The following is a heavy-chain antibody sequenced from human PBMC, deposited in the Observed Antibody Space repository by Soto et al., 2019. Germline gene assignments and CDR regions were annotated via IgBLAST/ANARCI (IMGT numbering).Heavy chain of an antibody. CDR1: GFTFSSYG. V-gene: IGHV3-33*01. CDR2: IWFDARSQ. CDR3: ARNPCTNGWCFDS. D-gene: IGHD2-21*01. J-gene: IGHJ4*02. Sequence: QVQLVESGGGVVQPGTSLRLSCAASGFTFSSYGMHWVRQAPGKGLEWVAGIWFDARSQDYADSVKGRLTISRDNSKNTLYLQWYRLRAEDTAVYYCARNPCTNGWCFDSWGQGALVTVSS.